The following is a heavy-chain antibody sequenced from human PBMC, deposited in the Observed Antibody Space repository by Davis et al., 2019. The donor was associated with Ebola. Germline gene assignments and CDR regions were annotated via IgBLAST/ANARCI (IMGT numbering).Heavy chain of an antibody. CDR2: ISSRGDYT. V-gene: IGHV3-11*06. D-gene: IGHD2-21*02. J-gene: IGHJ2*01. Sequence: GGSLRLSCATSGFTFSDYYMSWIRQAPGKGLEWISYISSRGDYTNYADSVKGRFAISRDNAKNSLYLQMNTLRAEDTAVYYYVRDPALVVTGGGWHFDLWGRGTLVTVSS. CDR1: GFTFSDYY. CDR3: VRDPALVVTGGGWHFDL.